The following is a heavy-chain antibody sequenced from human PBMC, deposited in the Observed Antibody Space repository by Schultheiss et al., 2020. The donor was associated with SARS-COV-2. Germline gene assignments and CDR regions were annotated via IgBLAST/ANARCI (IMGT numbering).Heavy chain of an antibody. V-gene: IGHV3-9*01. J-gene: IGHJ6*03. D-gene: IGHD2-2*02. CDR3: AKDAPRSRDIVVVPAAIRFYFMDV. Sequence: GGSLRLSCAASGFTFDDYAMHWVRQAPGKGLEWVSGISWNSGSIGYADSVKGRFTISRDNAKNSLYLQMNSLRAEDTALYYCAKDAPRSRDIVVVPAAIRFYFMDVWGKGTTVTVSS. CDR1: GFTFDDYA. CDR2: ISWNSGSI.